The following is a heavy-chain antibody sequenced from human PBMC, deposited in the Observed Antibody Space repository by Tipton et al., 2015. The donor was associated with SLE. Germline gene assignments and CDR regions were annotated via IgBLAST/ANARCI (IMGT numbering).Heavy chain of an antibody. J-gene: IGHJ2*01. CDR3: ARDRRGWYFDL. CDR2: IYTSAST. V-gene: IGHV4-61*02. Sequence: TLSLTCTVSGGSISSGSYYWSWLRQPAGKGLEWIGRIYTSASTNYNPTLKSRVTISVDTSKNQCSLKLISVTAADTAVYYCARDRRGWYFDLWGRGTLVTVSS. CDR1: GGSISSGSYY. D-gene: IGHD3-10*01.